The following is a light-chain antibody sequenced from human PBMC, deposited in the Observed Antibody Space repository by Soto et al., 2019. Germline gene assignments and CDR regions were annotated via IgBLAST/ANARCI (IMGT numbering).Light chain of an antibody. Sequence: QAVVTQERSLTVSPGGTVTLTCGSSTGAVTSGHYPHWFQQKPRQPPRTLIYDTSNIHPWTPARFSGSLLGGKAALTLSGAQPEDEADYYRLVIYGGVGEVFGTGTKRTVL. J-gene: IGLJ1*01. V-gene: IGLV7-46*01. CDR2: DTS. CDR1: TGAVTSGHY. CDR3: LVIYGGVGEV.